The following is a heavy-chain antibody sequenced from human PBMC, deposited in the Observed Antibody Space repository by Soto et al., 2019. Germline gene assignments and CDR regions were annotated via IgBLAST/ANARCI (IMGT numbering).Heavy chain of an antibody. D-gene: IGHD6-13*01. V-gene: IGHV3-30*18. CDR3: AKENQHLVHDY. CDR1: GFTFRNYG. Sequence: QVQLVESGGGVVRPGRSLRLTCAASGFTFRNYGMHWVRQAPGKGLEWVAVISHDGSDKYYADSMKGRCIISRDNSENTLFLNMNSLKPEDTAVYYCAKENQHLVHDYWGQGTLVTVSS. J-gene: IGHJ4*02. CDR2: ISHDGSDK.